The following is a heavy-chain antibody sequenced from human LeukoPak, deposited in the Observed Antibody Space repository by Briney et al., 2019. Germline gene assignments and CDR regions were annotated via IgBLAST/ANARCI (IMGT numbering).Heavy chain of an antibody. D-gene: IGHD3-16*01. J-gene: IGHJ4*02. CDR1: GFTFSSYW. V-gene: IGHV3-74*01. CDR2: INSDGSST. CDR3: ARGIMITFGGSLDY. Sequence: PGGSLRLSCAASGFTFSSYWMDWVRQAPGKGLVWVSRINSDGSSTSYADSVKGRFTISRDNAKDTLYLQMNSLRAEDTAVYYCARGIMITFGGSLDYWGQGTLVTVSS.